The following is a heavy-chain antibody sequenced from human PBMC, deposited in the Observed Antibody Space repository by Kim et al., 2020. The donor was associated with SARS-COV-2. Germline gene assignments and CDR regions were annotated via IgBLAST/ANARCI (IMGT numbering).Heavy chain of an antibody. Sequence: SETLSLTCTVSGGSINTDYWRWIRHPPGQGKDLIGYRYYSGSTNYNYSLNIRVTITVAMATNHSSLTLSPGTAAATAAYYCARQATHSLSLVASVSWGQG. D-gene: IGHD5-12*01. CDR2: RYYSGST. CDR3: ARQATHSLSLVASVS. V-gene: IGHV4-59*08. J-gene: IGHJ3*02. CDR1: GGSINTDY.